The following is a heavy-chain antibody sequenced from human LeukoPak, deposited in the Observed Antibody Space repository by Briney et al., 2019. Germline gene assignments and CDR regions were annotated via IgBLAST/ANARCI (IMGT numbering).Heavy chain of an antibody. Sequence: SETLSLTCTVSGGSISSYYWSWIRQPPGKGLEWIGYIYYSGSTNYNPSLKSRVTISVDTSKNQFSLKLSSVTAADTAVYYCATSGWFGESPFDYWGQGTLVTVSS. CDR3: ATSGWFGESPFDY. V-gene: IGHV4-59*08. CDR1: GGSISSYY. J-gene: IGHJ4*02. CDR2: IYYSGST. D-gene: IGHD3-10*01.